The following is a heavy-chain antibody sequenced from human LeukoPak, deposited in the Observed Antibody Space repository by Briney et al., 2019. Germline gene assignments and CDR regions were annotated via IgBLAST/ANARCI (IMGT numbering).Heavy chain of an antibody. D-gene: IGHD5-24*01. J-gene: IGHJ4*02. Sequence: GGSLRLSCVVSGDTLSGYWMTWVRQAPGKGLEWVANIKKDGSEKYYVDSVKGRFTISRDNAKNSLYLQMNSLRAEDTAVYYCARSRDGYNRDFDYWGQGTLVTVSS. CDR3: ARSRDGYNRDFDY. CDR2: IKKDGSEK. V-gene: IGHV3-7*03. CDR1: GDTLSGYW.